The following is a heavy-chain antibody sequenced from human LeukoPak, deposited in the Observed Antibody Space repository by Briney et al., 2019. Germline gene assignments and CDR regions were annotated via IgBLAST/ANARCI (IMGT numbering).Heavy chain of an antibody. CDR2: ISGGGSST. CDR1: GFTFKTYS. Sequence: QTGGSLRLSCAASGFTFKTYSMSWVRQAPGEGLEWVSAISGGGSSTYYADSVKGRFTISRDNSKNTLYLQMISLRAEDTAVYYCARESGYNYGYIDSWGQGTLVTVSS. D-gene: IGHD5-18*01. J-gene: IGHJ4*02. V-gene: IGHV3-23*01. CDR3: ARESGYNYGYIDS.